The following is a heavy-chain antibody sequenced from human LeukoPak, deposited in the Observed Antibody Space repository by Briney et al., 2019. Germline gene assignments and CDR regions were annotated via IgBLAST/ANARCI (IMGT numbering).Heavy chain of an antibody. Sequence: GGSLRLSCAASGFTFSDYYMSWIRQASGKGLEWGSYISSSSSYTNYADSVKGRFTISRDNAKNSLYLQMNSLRAEDTAVYYCARSPRIAVAHRGWFDPWGQGTLVTISS. CDR1: GFTFSDYY. CDR2: ISSSSSYT. CDR3: ARSPRIAVAHRGWFDP. J-gene: IGHJ5*02. D-gene: IGHD6-19*01. V-gene: IGHV3-11*06.